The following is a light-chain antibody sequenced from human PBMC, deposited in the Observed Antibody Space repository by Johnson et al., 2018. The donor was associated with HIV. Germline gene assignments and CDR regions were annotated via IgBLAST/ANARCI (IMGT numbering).Light chain of an antibody. Sequence: QSVLTQPPSVSAAPGQKVTISCSGSSSNIGNNYVSWYQQLPGTAPKLLIYDNNKRPSGIPDRFSGSKSCTSATLAITGLQTGDEADYYCGTWDTSLSAGGVFGTG. CDR2: DNN. CDR1: SSNIGNNY. J-gene: IGLJ1*01. CDR3: GTWDTSLSAGGV. V-gene: IGLV1-51*01.